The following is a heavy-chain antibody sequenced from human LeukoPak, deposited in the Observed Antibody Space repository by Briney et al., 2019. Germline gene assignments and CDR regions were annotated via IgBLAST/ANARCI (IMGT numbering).Heavy chain of an antibody. CDR2: ITNSGGGP. CDR3: AKGIESSGSYYTGFDY. V-gene: IGHV3-23*01. CDR1: GFSFSNYA. D-gene: IGHD1-26*01. Sequence: GGSLRLSCAASGFSFSNYAMSWVRQAPGKGLEWVSTITNSGGGPYYADSVKGRFTISRDNSKYTLYLQMNSLRAEDTAVYYCAKGIESSGSYYTGFDYWGQGTLVTVSS. J-gene: IGHJ4*02.